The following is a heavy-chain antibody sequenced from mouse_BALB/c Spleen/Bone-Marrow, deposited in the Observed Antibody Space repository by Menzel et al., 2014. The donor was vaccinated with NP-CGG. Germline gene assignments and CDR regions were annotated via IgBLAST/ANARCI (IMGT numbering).Heavy chain of an antibody. CDR2: ISSGSSPI. Sequence: EVKLVESGGGLVQPGGSRKLSCAASGFTFSSFGMHGVRQAPEKGLEWVAYISSGSSPIFYADTVKGRFTISRDNPKNTLFLQMTSLRSEDTAMYYCTRGGNWEDFDYWGQGTTLTVSS. D-gene: IGHD4-1*01. CDR3: TRGGNWEDFDY. J-gene: IGHJ2*01. V-gene: IGHV5-17*02. CDR1: GFTFSSFG.